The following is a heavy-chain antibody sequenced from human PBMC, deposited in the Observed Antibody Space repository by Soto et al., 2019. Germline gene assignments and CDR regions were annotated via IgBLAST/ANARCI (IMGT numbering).Heavy chain of an antibody. CDR3: ARDLGGWPDY. CDR1: GYTFTSYA. V-gene: IGHV1-3*01. D-gene: IGHD2-15*01. Sequence: QVQLVQSGAEVKKPGASVKVSCKASGYTFTSYAMHWVRQAPGQRLEWMGWINAGNGSTKYSQKFQGRVTITRDTSASTAYMELSSLRSEDTAVYYCARDLGGWPDYWGQGTLVTFSS. J-gene: IGHJ4*02. CDR2: INAGNGST.